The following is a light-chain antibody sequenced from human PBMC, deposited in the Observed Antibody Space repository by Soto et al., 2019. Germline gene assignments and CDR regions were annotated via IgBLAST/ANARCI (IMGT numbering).Light chain of an antibody. Sequence: DIQMTQSPSTLSASVGDSVTITCRARQSISSWFAWYQQKPGKAPKLLIYDASSLESGVPARFSGSGSGTEFTLTISSLQPDDFATYYCQQYNSYPWTFGQGTKVEIK. J-gene: IGKJ1*01. CDR3: QQYNSYPWT. CDR2: DAS. V-gene: IGKV1-5*01. CDR1: QSISSW.